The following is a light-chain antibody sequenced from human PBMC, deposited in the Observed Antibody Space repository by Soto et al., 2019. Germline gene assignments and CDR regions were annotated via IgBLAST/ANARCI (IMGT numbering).Light chain of an antibody. J-gene: IGKJ1*01. V-gene: IGKV1-5*03. CDR1: QSISSW. CDR3: QQYNSYST. CDR2: KAS. Sequence: DIQMTHSPSTLSASVGDRVTITCRASQSISSWLAWYQQKPGKAPKLLIYKASSLESGVPSRFSGSGSGTEFTLTISSLQPDDFATYYCQQYNSYSTFGQGSKVDIK.